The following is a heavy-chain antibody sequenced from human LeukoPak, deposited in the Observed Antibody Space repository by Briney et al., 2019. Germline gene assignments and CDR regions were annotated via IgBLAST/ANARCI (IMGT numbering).Heavy chain of an antibody. D-gene: IGHD5-18*01. J-gene: IGHJ4*02. Sequence: SETLSLTCAVYGGSFSTYYWSWIRQPPGKGLEWIGEINHSGSTDYNPSLKSRVTISVDTSKNQFSLKLSSVTAADTAVYYCARVHSNYLQLWLSHFDYWGQGTLCTVSS. V-gene: IGHV4-34*01. CDR2: INHSGST. CDR3: ARVHSNYLQLWLSHFDY. CDR1: GGSFSTYY.